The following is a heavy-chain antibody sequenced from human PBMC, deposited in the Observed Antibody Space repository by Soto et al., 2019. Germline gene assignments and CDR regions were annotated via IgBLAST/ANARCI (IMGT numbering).Heavy chain of an antibody. Sequence: ASGYTFSSHGIIWVRQAPGQGLEWMGWISGYNGNAKYAQRFQGRVTMTTDTSTSTVYMDLRSLGSDDSAVYYCAREGSYGWYDCWGQGTLVTVSS. V-gene: IGHV1-18*01. CDR2: ISGYNGNA. CDR1: GYTFSSHG. CDR3: AREGSYGWYDC. D-gene: IGHD2-15*01. J-gene: IGHJ5*01.